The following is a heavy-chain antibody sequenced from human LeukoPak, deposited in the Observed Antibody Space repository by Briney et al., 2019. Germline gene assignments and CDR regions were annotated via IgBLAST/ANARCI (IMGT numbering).Heavy chain of an antibody. J-gene: IGHJ4*02. CDR3: ARRVYGDSSRGFDY. CDR2: IYYSGST. V-gene: IGHV4-39*01. D-gene: IGHD4-17*01. CDR1: GGSISSSSYY. Sequence: SETMSLTCTVSGGSISSSSYYWGWIRQPPGKGLEWIGSIYYSGSTYYNPSLKSRVTISVDTSKNQFSLKLSSVTAADTAVYYWARRVYGDSSRGFDYWGQGTLVTVSS.